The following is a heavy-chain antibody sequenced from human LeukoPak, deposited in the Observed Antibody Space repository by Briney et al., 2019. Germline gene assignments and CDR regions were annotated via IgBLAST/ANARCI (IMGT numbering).Heavy chain of an antibody. Sequence: GGSLRLSCAASGFTVSSNYMSWVRQAPGKGLEWVSVIYSGGSTYYADSVKGRFTISRDNSKNTLYLQMNSLRAEDTAAYYCARESLPAWFDPWGQGTLVTVSS. CDR3: ARESLPAWFDP. CDR2: IYSGGST. CDR1: GFTVSSNY. V-gene: IGHV3-53*01. J-gene: IGHJ5*02.